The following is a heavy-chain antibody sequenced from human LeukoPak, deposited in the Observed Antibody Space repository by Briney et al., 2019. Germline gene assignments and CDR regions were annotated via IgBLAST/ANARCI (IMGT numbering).Heavy chain of an antibody. D-gene: IGHD3-10*01. J-gene: IGHJ4*02. CDR1: GGSISRYY. Sequence: ASETLSLTCTVSGGSISRYYWSCIRQSPGRGLELIAYIYYSGTTNYNPSLKSRVTMSVDTSKSQFSLKLNSVTAADTAVYYCARVRSSGEPHLDFWGQGTLVTVSS. V-gene: IGHV4-59*01. CDR3: ARVRSSGEPHLDF. CDR2: IYYSGTT.